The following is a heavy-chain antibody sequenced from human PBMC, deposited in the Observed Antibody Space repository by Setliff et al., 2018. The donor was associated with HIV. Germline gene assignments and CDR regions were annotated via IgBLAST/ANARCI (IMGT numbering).Heavy chain of an antibody. CDR1: GGSISSSNYY. Sequence: SETLSLTCSVSGGSISSSNYYWGWLRQPPGKGLEWIGSVHSYGSTTYNPSLKSRVTISVDTSKNQFSLELSPVTAADTAVYYCAGGAVSDSSGYYYIPDYWGQGTLVTVSS. V-gene: IGHV4-39*07. J-gene: IGHJ4*02. CDR3: AGGAVSDSSGYYYIPDY. CDR2: VHSYGST. D-gene: IGHD3-22*01.